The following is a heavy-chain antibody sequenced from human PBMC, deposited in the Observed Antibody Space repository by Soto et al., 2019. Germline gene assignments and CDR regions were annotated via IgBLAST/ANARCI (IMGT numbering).Heavy chain of an antibody. Sequence: QVQLVQSGAEVKKPGASVKVSCKASGYTFTGYYMHWVRQAPGQGLEWMGWINPNSGGTNYAQKFQGWGTMTRDTSISTAYMELSRLRSDDTAVYYCARGGGRQLVRGSLWYWGQGTLVTVSS. J-gene: IGHJ4*02. CDR1: GYTFTGYY. CDR2: INPNSGGT. V-gene: IGHV1-2*04. CDR3: ARGGGRQLVRGSLWY. D-gene: IGHD6-6*01.